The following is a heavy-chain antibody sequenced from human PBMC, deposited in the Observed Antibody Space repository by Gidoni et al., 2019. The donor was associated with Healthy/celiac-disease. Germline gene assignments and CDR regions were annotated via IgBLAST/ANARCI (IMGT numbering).Heavy chain of an antibody. Sequence: QVQLVQSGAEVKKPGASVKVSCKASGYTCTSYGISWGRQAPGQGLWWMGWIRAYNGNPNHAQKLPGRATMTTDKSTSTGYMGLRSLRSYDTAVDYCAKPRVPHGGPNGMDVWGQGTTVTVSS. CDR1: GYTCTSYG. D-gene: IGHD3-10*01. J-gene: IGHJ6*02. V-gene: IGHV1-18*01. CDR2: IRAYNGNP. CDR3: AKPRVPHGGPNGMDV.